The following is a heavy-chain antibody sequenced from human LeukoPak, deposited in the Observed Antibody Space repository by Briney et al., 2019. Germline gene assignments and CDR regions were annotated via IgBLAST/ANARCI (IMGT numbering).Heavy chain of an antibody. CDR3: ARDGSYFSIDY. CDR1: GGSISSYY. Sequence: SETLSLTCTVSGGSISSYYWSWIRQPPGKGLEWIGYIYYSGSTNYNPSLKSRVTISVDTSKNQFSLKLSSVTAADTAVYYCARDGSYFSIDYWGQGTLVTVSS. V-gene: IGHV4-59*12. J-gene: IGHJ4*02. CDR2: IYYSGST. D-gene: IGHD1-26*01.